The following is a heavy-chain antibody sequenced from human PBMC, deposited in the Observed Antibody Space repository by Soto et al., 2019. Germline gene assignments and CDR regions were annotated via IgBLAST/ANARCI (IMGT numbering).Heavy chain of an antibody. V-gene: IGHV3-74*03. CDR2: IDSDGNST. CDR1: GFTFSSYW. Sequence: GSLRLSCAASGFTFSSYWMHWVRQVPGKGLVWVSHIDSDGNSTTYADSVKGRFTISRDNAKNTVYLQMNSLRADDTAVYYCVRDDVGVGIDYWGLGTLVTVSS. D-gene: IGHD1-26*01. CDR3: VRDDVGVGIDY. J-gene: IGHJ4*02.